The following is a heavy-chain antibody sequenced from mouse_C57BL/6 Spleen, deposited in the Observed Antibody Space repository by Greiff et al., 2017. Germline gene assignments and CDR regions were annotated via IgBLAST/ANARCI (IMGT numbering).Heavy chain of an antibody. CDR1: GYTFTSYD. J-gene: IGHJ2*01. CDR2: IYPRDGST. CDR3: AREGRRVTGTRGDYFDY. V-gene: IGHV1-85*01. D-gene: IGHD4-1*01. Sequence: VQLKESGPELVKPGASVKLSCRASGYTFTSYDINWVKQRPGQGLEWIGWIYPRDGSTKYNEKFKGKATLTVDTSSSTAYMELHSLTSEDSAVYFWAREGRRVTGTRGDYFDYWGQGTTLTVSS.